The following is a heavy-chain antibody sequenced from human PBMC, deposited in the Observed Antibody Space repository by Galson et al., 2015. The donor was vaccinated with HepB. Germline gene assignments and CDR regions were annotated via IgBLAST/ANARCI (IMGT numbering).Heavy chain of an antibody. CDR3: VRDAFDAGDALDI. CDR2: IIPIFGTA. CDR1: GGTFSSYA. J-gene: IGHJ3*02. V-gene: IGHV1-69*13. D-gene: IGHD2/OR15-2a*01. Sequence: SVKVSCKASGGTFSSYAISWVRQAPGQGLEWMGGIIPIFGTANYAQKFQGRVTITADESTSTAYMELSSLRAEDTAIYYCVRDAFDAGDALDIWGQGTMVTVSS.